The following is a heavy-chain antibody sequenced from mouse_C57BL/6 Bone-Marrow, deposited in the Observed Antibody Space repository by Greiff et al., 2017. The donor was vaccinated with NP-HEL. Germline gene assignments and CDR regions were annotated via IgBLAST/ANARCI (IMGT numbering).Heavy chain of an antibody. CDR2: IYPGGGYT. V-gene: IGHV1-63*01. Sequence: VKLMESGAELVRPGTSVKMSCKASGYTFTNYWIGWAKQRPGHGLEWIGDIYPGGGYTNYNEKFKGKATLTADKSSSTAYMQFSSLTSEDSAIYYCARAQTAMDYWGQGTSVTVSS. CDR1: GYTFTNYW. CDR3: ARAQTAMDY. J-gene: IGHJ4*01.